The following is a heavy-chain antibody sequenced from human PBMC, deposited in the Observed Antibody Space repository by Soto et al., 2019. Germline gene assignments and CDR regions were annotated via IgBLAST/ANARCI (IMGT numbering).Heavy chain of an antibody. CDR2: IIPRSATS. D-gene: IGHD4-17*01. CDR1: GDTFSTYT. V-gene: IGHV1-69*12. Sequence: QVQLVQSGAEVKKPGSSVKVSCKASGDTFSTYTITWMRQAPGQGLEWMGGIIPRSATSKYAQKFQGRVTITAYESTSTGYMELRTLRPEDTAVYYCARDGLGLVPTTVNSDYYYYAMDVWGQGTTVTVSS. CDR3: ARDGLGLVPTTVNSDYYYYAMDV. J-gene: IGHJ6*02.